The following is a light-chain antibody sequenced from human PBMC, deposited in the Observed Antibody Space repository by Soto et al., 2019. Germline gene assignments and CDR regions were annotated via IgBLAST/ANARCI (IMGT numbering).Light chain of an antibody. CDR2: EGN. V-gene: IGLV2-23*03. CDR3: CSYAGSSTFV. Sequence: QSALTQPASVSGSPGQSITISCTGTSNEFGNYNLVSWYQQHPDKPPKLIIYEGNKRPSGVSNRFSGSKLGNTASLTISGLQAEDEADYYCCSYAGSSTFVFGGGTKVTVL. CDR1: SNEFGNYNL. J-gene: IGLJ3*02.